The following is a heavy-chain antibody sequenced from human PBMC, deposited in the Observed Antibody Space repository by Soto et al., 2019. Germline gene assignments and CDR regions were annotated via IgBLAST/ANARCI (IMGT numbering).Heavy chain of an antibody. D-gene: IGHD2-21*02. Sequence: QVQLVQSGAEVKKPGSSVKVSCKASGGTFSSYAISWVRQAPGQGLEWMGGIIPIFGTANYAQKFQGRVTITADESTSTAYMELSRLRSEDTAVYYCARGGDSPITSGYYYGMDVWGQGTTVTVSS. CDR3: ARGGDSPITSGYYYGMDV. J-gene: IGHJ6*02. V-gene: IGHV1-69*12. CDR1: GGTFSSYA. CDR2: IIPIFGTA.